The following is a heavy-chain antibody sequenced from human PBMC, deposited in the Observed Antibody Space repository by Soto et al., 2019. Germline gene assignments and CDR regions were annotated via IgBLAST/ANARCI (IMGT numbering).Heavy chain of an antibody. Sequence: SETLSLTCTVSGGSISSYYWSWIRQPPGKGLEWIGYIYYSGSTNYNPSLKSRVTISVDTSKNQFSLKLSSVTAAETAVYYCAREVVVVVAATHYYYGMDVWGQGTTVTVSS. CDR3: AREVVVVVAATHYYYGMDV. CDR1: GGSISSYY. CDR2: IYYSGST. J-gene: IGHJ6*02. D-gene: IGHD2-15*01. V-gene: IGHV4-59*01.